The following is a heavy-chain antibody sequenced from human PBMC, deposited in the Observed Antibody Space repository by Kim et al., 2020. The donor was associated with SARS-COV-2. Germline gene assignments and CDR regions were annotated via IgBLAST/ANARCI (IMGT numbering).Heavy chain of an antibody. CDR2: IYPGDSDT. CDR3: ARRSASSSWAYYYYYGMDV. D-gene: IGHD6-13*01. Sequence: GESLKISCKGSGYSFTSYWIGWVRQMPGKGLEWMWIIYPGDSDTRYSPSFQGQVTISADKSISTAYLQWSSLKASDTAMYYCARRSASSSWAYYYYYGMDVWGQGTTVTVSS. CDR1: GYSFTSYW. V-gene: IGHV5-51*01. J-gene: IGHJ6*02.